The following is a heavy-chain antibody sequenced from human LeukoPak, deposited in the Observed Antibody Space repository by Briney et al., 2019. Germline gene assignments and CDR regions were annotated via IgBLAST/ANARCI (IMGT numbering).Heavy chain of an antibody. Sequence: PSETLSLTCIVSGGSISRSSYYWGWLRQPPGKGLEWIGSISDSGSTYYSPSLKSRVTISVDTSKNQFSLKLRFVTAADTAVYYCARSITLCYFDYWGQGTLVTVSS. CDR2: ISDSGST. J-gene: IGHJ4*02. CDR3: ARSITLCYFDY. CDR1: GGSISRSSYY. V-gene: IGHV4-39*01. D-gene: IGHD3-16*01.